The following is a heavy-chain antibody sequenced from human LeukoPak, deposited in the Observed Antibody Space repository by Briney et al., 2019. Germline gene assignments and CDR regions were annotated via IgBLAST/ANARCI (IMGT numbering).Heavy chain of an antibody. CDR1: GFTFSSYG. CDR3: VETTVTKGTDY. Sequence: GGSLRLSCAASGFTFSSYGMHWVRQAPGKGLEWVAVISYDGSNKYYADSVKGRFTISRDNSKNTLYLQMNSLRAEDTAVYYCVETTVTKGTDYWGQGTLVTVSS. V-gene: IGHV3-30*03. D-gene: IGHD4-11*01. CDR2: ISYDGSNK. J-gene: IGHJ4*02.